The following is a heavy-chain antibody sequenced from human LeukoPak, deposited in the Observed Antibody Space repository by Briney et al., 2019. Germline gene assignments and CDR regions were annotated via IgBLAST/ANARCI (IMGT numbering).Heavy chain of an antibody. Sequence: GGSLRLSCAASGFTFSNSAMSWVSQAPGKGLEWVSAISGSGGGTYYADSVKGRFTISRDNSKNTLYVQMNSLRAADTAVYYCAKAAGRGYNYGDYFDYWGQGTLVTVSS. CDR3: AKAAGRGYNYGDYFDY. V-gene: IGHV3-23*01. J-gene: IGHJ4*02. CDR1: GFTFSNSA. D-gene: IGHD5-18*01. CDR2: ISGSGGGT.